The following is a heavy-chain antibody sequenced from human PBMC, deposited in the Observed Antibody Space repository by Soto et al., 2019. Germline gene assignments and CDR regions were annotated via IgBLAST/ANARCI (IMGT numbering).Heavy chain of an antibody. D-gene: IGHD2-2*01. Sequence: GGSLILSCAASGFTFSSYWMSWVRQAPGKGLEWVANIKQDGSEKYYVDSVKGRFTISRDNAKNSLYLQMNSLRAEDTAVYYCAREATSIVPAAHWFDPWGQGTLVTVSS. CDR2: IKQDGSEK. CDR3: AREATSIVPAAHWFDP. V-gene: IGHV3-7*03. CDR1: GFTFSSYW. J-gene: IGHJ5*02.